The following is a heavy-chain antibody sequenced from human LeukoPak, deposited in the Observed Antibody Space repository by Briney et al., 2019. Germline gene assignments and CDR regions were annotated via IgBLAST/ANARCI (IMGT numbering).Heavy chain of an antibody. D-gene: IGHD3-22*01. CDR1: SGSISSGDYY. CDR2: MYYSGST. J-gene: IGHJ5*02. Sequence: SQTLSLTCTVSSGSISSGDYYWSWIRQPPGKGLEWIGYMYYSGSTYYNPSLKSRATISVDTSKNQFSLKLTSVTAADTAVYYCARPYYYDSRIDPWGQGTLVTVSS. V-gene: IGHV4-30-4*01. CDR3: ARPYYYDSRIDP.